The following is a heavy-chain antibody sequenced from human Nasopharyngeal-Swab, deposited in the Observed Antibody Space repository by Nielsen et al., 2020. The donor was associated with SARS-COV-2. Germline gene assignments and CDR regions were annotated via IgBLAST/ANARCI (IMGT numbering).Heavy chain of an antibody. Sequence: TLSLTCGVYGGSFSSYYWSWIRQPPGKGLEWIGEINHSGSTNYNPSLESRVTLSVDTSKNQFSLNLISVTAADTAVYYCATTGYSSVYYVHWGQGVLVTVSS. CDR2: INHSGST. V-gene: IGHV4-34*01. J-gene: IGHJ4*02. CDR3: ATTGYSSVYYVH. CDR1: GGSFSSYY. D-gene: IGHD6-25*01.